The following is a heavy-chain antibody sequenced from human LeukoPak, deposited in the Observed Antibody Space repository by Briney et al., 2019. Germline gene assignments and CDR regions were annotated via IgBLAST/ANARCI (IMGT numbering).Heavy chain of an antibody. CDR1: GGSFSTYY. V-gene: IGHV4-34*01. D-gene: IGHD6-6*01. Sequence: PSETLSLTCAVYGGSFSTYYWMWIRQPPGKGLEWIGEINHSGSTNYNPSLKSRVTISVDTSKNQLSLKLSSVTAADTAVYYCASGLLGAARSQFDYWGQGTLVTVSS. CDR3: ASGLLGAARSQFDY. J-gene: IGHJ4*02. CDR2: INHSGST.